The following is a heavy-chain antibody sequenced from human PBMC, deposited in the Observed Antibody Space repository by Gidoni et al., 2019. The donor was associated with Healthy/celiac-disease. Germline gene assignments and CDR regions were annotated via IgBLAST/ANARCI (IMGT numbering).Heavy chain of an antibody. Sequence: EVQLVESVGGLVQPGGSLRLSCAASGFTFRSYAMSWVRQAPGKGLEWVSAISGSGGSTYYADSVKGRFTISRDNSKNTLYLQMNSLRAEDTAVYYCAKGWDYDSNFWDFDPWGQGTLVTVSS. J-gene: IGHJ5*02. CDR2: ISGSGGST. V-gene: IGHV3-23*04. CDR1: GFTFRSYA. CDR3: AKGWDYDSNFWDFDP. D-gene: IGHD3-22*01.